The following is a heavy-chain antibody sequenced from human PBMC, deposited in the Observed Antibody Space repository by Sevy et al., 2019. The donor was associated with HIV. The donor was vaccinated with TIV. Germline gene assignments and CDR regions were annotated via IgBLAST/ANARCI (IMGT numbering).Heavy chain of an antibody. J-gene: IGHJ4*02. CDR2: IKSKTEGATR. D-gene: IGHD1-26*01. CDR1: GFIFSNAW. CDR3: TAGVGASDFDY. V-gene: IGHV3-15*01. Sequence: GGSLRLSCAASGFIFSNAWMSWVRQAPGKGLEWVGRIKSKTEGATRDFAAPVKGRLLISRDDSRNTVYLQMNSLKTEDTAVYYCTAGVGASDFDYWGQGTLVTVSS.